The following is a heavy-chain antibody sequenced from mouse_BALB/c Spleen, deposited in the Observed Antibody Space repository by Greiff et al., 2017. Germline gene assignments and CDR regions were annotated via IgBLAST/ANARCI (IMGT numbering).Heavy chain of an antibody. J-gene: IGHJ3*01. CDR1: GYTFTDYN. CDR3: AALYDGYYDWFAY. CDR2: INPNNGGT. Sequence: EVQLQQSGPELVKPGASVKIPCKASGYTFTDYNMDWVKQSHGKSLEWIGDINPNNGGTIYNQKFKGKATLTVDKSSSTAYMELRSLTSEDTAVYYCAALYDGYYDWFAYWGQGTLVTVSA. V-gene: IGHV1-18*01. D-gene: IGHD2-3*01.